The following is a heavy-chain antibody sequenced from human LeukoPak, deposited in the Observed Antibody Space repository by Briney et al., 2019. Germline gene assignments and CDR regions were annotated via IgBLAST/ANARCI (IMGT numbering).Heavy chain of an antibody. J-gene: IGHJ4*02. CDR1: GGSITGDNYY. V-gene: IGHV4-31*03. CDR2: IHYSGST. CDR3: ASSYGGELQADY. D-gene: IGHD4/OR15-4a*01. Sequence: KTSQTLSLTCTVSGGSITGDNYYWTWIRQHPGKGLEWIGYIHYSGSTYYNPSLKSRVSISLDTSQNQFSLRLNSVTAADTAVYYCASSYGGELQADYWGQGTLVTVSS.